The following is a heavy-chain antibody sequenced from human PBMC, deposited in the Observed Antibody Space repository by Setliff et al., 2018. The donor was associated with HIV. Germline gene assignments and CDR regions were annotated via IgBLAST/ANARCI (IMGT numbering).Heavy chain of an antibody. CDR2: ISSDGKRK. CDR1: GFTFSSHA. J-gene: IGHJ4*02. Sequence: GGSLRLSCAASGFTFSSHAMHWVRQAPGKGLEWMTVISSDGKRKYDADSVKGRFTISRDNSKDTLYLQMNSLTAEDTAIYYCVGGPYTIDYWGQGTLVTVSS. V-gene: IGHV3-30*04. CDR3: VGGPYTIDY. D-gene: IGHD3-16*01.